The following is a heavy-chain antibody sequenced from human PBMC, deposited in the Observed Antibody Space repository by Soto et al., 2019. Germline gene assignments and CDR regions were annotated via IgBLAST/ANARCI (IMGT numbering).Heavy chain of an antibody. CDR1: GFTFSSYG. V-gene: IGHV3-33*06. CDR2: IWYDGSNK. CDR3: AKPMDNYSSGWYYFDY. D-gene: IGHD6-19*01. J-gene: IGHJ4*02. Sequence: GGSLRLSCAASGFTFSSYGMHWVRQAPGKGLEWVAVIWYDGSNKYYADSVKGRFTISRDNSKNTLYLQMNSLRAEDTAVYYCAKPMDNYSSGWYYFDYWGQGTLVTVSS.